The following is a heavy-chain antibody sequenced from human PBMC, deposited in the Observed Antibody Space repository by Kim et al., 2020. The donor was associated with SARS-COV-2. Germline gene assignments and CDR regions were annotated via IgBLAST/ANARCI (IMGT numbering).Heavy chain of an antibody. CDR2: IYYSGST. D-gene: IGHD2-2*01. J-gene: IGHJ6*02. CDR1: GGSISSYY. Sequence: SETLSLTCTVYGGSISSYYWSWIRQPPGKGLEWIGYIYYSGSTNYNPSLKSRVTISVDTSKNQFSLKLSSVTAADTAVYYCARGTDPIVVVPAAMMYDYYYGMDVWGQGTTVTVSS. CDR3: ARGTDPIVVVPAAMMYDYYYGMDV. V-gene: IGHV4-59*01.